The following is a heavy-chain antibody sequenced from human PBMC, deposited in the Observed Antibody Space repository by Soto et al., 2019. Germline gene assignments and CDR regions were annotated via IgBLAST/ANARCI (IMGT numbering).Heavy chain of an antibody. V-gene: IGHV1-69*02. J-gene: IGHJ4*02. CDR2: IIPILGIA. Sequence: SVKVSCKASGGTFSSYTISWVRQAPGQGLEWMGRIIPILGIANYAQKFQGRVTITADKSTSTAYMELSSLRSEDTAVYYCARTDCSGGSCFLSPFDYWGQGTLVTVSS. CDR3: ARTDCSGGSCFLSPFDY. CDR1: GGTFSSYT. D-gene: IGHD2-15*01.